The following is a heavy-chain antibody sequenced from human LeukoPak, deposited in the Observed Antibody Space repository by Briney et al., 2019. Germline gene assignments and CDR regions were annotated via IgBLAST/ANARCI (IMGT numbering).Heavy chain of an antibody. Sequence: GGSLRLSCAASGFTFSDYYMNWIRQAPGKGLEWVSYISSSGRTIYYADSVKGRFTISRDNAKNSLYLQMNSLRAEDTAVYYCAELGITMIGGVWGKGTTVTISS. V-gene: IGHV3-11*04. CDR3: AELGITMIGGV. CDR1: GFTFSDYY. D-gene: IGHD3-10*02. CDR2: ISSSGRTI. J-gene: IGHJ6*04.